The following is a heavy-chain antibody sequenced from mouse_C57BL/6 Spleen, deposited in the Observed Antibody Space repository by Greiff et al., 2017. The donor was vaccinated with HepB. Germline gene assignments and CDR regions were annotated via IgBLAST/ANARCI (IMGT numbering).Heavy chain of an antibody. Sequence: QVQLQQSGAELVKPGASVKISCKASGYAFSSYWMNWVKQRPGKGLEWIGQIYPGDGDTNYNGKFKGKATLTADKSSSTAYMQLSSLTSEDSAVYVCARRAYYYGSSDYWGQGTTLTVSS. CDR1: GYAFSSYW. CDR2: IYPGDGDT. CDR3: ARRAYYYGSSDY. J-gene: IGHJ2*01. V-gene: IGHV1-80*01. D-gene: IGHD1-1*01.